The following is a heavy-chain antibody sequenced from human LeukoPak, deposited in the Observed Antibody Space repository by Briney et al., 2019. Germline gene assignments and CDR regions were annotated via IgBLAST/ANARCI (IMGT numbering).Heavy chain of an antibody. CDR2: IYYSGST. CDR3: ARHRPLYGGYEDDYNYMDV. D-gene: IGHD5-12*01. Sequence: PSETLSLTCTVSGGSISSSSYYWGWIRQPPGKGLEWIGSIYYSGSTYYNPSLKSRVTISVDTSKNQFSLKLSSVTAADTAVYYCARHRPLYGGYEDDYNYMDVWGKGTTVTVSS. CDR1: GGSISSSSYY. J-gene: IGHJ6*03. V-gene: IGHV4-39*01.